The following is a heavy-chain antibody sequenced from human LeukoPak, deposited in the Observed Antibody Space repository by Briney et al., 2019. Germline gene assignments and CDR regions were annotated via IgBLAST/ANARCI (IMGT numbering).Heavy chain of an antibody. CDR3: ARVRAPYYDFWSGYYIDAFDI. V-gene: IGHV1-18*01. CDR1: GYTFTSYG. D-gene: IGHD3-3*01. Sequence: ASVKVSCKASGYTFTSYGISWVRQAPGQGLGWMGWISAYNGNTNYAQKLQGRVTMTTDTSTSTAYMELRSLRSDDTAVYYCARVRAPYYDFWSGYYIDAFDIWGQGTMVTVSS. CDR2: ISAYNGNT. J-gene: IGHJ3*02.